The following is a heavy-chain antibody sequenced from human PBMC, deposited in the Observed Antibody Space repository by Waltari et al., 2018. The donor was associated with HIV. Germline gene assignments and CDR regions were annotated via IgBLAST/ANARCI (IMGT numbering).Heavy chain of an antibody. CDR3: ARGDFADLVDDYGDYVRPHSWFDP. Sequence: QVQLQQWGAGLLQPSETLSLTCAVYGGSLSGYYWTWPRQPPGKGLEWIGEISHSGSTDYNPSFKSRVTISIDTSKRQFSLRMTSVTAADTGLYFCARGDFADLVDDYGDYVRPHSWFDPWGQGTLVTV. CDR2: ISHSGST. D-gene: IGHD4-17*01. CDR1: GGSLSGYY. J-gene: IGHJ5*02. V-gene: IGHV4-34*01.